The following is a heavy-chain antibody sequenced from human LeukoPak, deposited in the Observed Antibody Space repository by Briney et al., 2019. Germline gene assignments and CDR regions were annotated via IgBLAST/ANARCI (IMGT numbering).Heavy chain of an antibody. CDR1: GGSFSGYY. D-gene: IGHD3-22*01. CDR2: INHSGST. V-gene: IGHV4-34*01. CDR3: ARVRYYYDSSGYYSGWFDP. Sequence: SETLSLTCAVYGGSFSGYYWSWIRQPPGKGLEWIGEINHSGSTNYNPSLKSRVTISVDPSKNQFSLKLSSVTAADTAVYYCARVRYYYDSSGYYSGWFDPWGQGTLVTVSS. J-gene: IGHJ5*02.